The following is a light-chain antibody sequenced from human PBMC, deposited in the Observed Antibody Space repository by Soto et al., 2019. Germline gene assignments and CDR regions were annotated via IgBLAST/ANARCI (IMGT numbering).Light chain of an antibody. CDR3: QQYGSSPRT. CDR2: GAS. CDR1: QSLSRSS. Sequence: EIVLTQSPGTLSLSPGDRATLSCRASQSLSRSSLAWYQQKPGRAPRLLIYGASSRATGIPDRFSGSGSGTDFALTIRRLETEDFAVYYCQQYGSSPRTFGQGTKVDIK. J-gene: IGKJ1*01. V-gene: IGKV3-20*01.